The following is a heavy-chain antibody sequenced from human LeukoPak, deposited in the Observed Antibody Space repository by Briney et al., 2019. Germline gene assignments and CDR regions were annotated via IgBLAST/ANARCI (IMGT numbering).Heavy chain of an antibody. Sequence: ASVKVSCKASGYTFTSYAMNWVRQAPGQGLEWMGWINTNTGNPTYAQGFTGRFVFSLDTSVSTAYLQISSLKAEDTAVYYCARAVWFGELAPFDPWGQGTLVTVSS. CDR3: ARAVWFGELAPFDP. V-gene: IGHV7-4-1*02. J-gene: IGHJ5*02. D-gene: IGHD3-10*01. CDR2: INTNTGNP. CDR1: GYTFTSYA.